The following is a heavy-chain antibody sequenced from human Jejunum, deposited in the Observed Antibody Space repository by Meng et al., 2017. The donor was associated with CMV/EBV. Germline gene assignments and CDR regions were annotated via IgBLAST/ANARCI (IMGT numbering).Heavy chain of an antibody. V-gene: IGHV3-48*04. CDR3: AKVGVRYSFDD. Sequence: AASGFTFSSFTLNWVRQAPGKGLEWIASISTQSTTVGYADSVKGRFTISRDNAKNSLFLQMHNLRVEDTAVYYCAKVGVRYSFDDWGQGILVTVSS. CDR2: ISTQSTTV. D-gene: IGHD3-10*01. CDR1: GFTFSSFT. J-gene: IGHJ4*02.